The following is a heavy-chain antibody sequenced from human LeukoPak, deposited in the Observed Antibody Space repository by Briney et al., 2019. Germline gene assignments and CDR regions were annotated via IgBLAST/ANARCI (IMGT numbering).Heavy chain of an antibody. Sequence: GGSLRLSCAASGFTFSSYAMHWVRQAPGKGLEWVAVIWYDGSNKYYADSVKGRFTISRDNSKNTLYLQMNSLRAEDTAVYYCARAVRSSSWYGHVAGPIDYWGQGTLVTVSS. CDR1: GFTFSSYA. CDR3: ARAVRSSSWYGHVAGPIDY. J-gene: IGHJ4*02. CDR2: IWYDGSNK. V-gene: IGHV3-33*08. D-gene: IGHD6-13*01.